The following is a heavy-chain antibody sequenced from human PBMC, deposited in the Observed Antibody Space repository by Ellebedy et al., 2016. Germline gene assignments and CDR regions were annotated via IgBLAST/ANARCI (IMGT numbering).Heavy chain of an antibody. V-gene: IGHV4-31*03. CDR2: IYYSGST. D-gene: IGHD2-2*02. J-gene: IGHJ6*03. Sequence: SETLSLTXTVSGGSISSGGYYWSWIRQHPGKGLEWIGYIYYSGSTYYNPSLKSRVTISVDTSKNQFSLKLSSVTAADTAVYYCARLYNLPYYYYYMDVWGKGTTVTVSS. CDR1: GGSISSGGYY. CDR3: ARLYNLPYYYYYMDV.